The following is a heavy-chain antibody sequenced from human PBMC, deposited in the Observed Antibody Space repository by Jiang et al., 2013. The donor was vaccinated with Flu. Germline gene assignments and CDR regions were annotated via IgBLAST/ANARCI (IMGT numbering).Heavy chain of an antibody. CDR2: IYPGDSDT. V-gene: IGHV5-51*01. J-gene: IGHJ6*02. CDR3: ARHTGQWMIRLMDYYYGMDV. D-gene: IGHD3-16*01. Sequence: VQLVESGAEVKKPGESLKISCKGSGYRFNTYWIGWVRQMPGKGLEWMGIIYPGDSDTRYSPSFQGQVTISVDESISTAYLQWSSLKASDSAIYYCARHTGQWMIRLMDYYYGMDVWGQGTTVTVSS. CDR1: GYRFNTYW.